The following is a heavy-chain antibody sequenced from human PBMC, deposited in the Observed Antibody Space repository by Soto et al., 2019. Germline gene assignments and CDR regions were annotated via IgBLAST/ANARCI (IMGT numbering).Heavy chain of an antibody. D-gene: IGHD5-18*01. V-gene: IGHV4-4*07. CDR1: GGSIGNYY. Sequence: QVQLQESGPGLVKPSESLSLTCSVSGGSIGNYYWAWIRQSDGKGLEWIGRIYTSGRTHYNPSLTGRVTMSIDTSKNQFSLRLTSVTAADTAIYYCARDYDVNTALEYWYFDLWGRGTLVTVSS. J-gene: IGHJ2*01. CDR2: IYTSGRT. CDR3: ARDYDVNTALEYWYFDL.